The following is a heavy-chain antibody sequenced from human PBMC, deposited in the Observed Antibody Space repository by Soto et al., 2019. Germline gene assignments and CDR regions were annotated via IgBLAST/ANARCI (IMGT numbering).Heavy chain of an antibody. CDR2: IYYSGST. CDR1: GGSISSSSYY. V-gene: IGHV4-39*01. CDR3: ARHLPMWDISGYYTYYFDY. J-gene: IGHJ4*02. D-gene: IGHD3-22*01. Sequence: SETLSLTCTVSGGSISSSSYYWGWIRQPPGKGLEWIGTIYYSGSTYYNPSLKSRVTISVDTSKNQFSLRLSSVTAADTAVYYCARHLPMWDISGYYTYYFDYWGQGTLVTVS.